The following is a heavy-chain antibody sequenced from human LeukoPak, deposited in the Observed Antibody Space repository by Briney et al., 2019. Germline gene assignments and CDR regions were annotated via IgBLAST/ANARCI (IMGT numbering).Heavy chain of an antibody. J-gene: IGHJ4*02. CDR3: ARRGELSLFSVDY. D-gene: IGHD3-16*02. CDR1: GGSFSGDF. CDR2: IYHSGST. V-gene: IGHV4-34*01. Sequence: SETLSLTCAVYGGSFSGDFWSWVRQPPGKGLEWIGEIYHSGSTNYNPSLKSRVTISVDKSKNQFSLKLSSVTAADTAVYYCARRGELSLFSVDYWGQGTLVTVSS.